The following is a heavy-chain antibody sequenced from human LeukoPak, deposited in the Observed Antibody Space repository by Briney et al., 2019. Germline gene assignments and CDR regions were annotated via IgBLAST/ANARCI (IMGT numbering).Heavy chain of an antibody. J-gene: IGHJ4*02. CDR3: TRDSGDYSSDY. CDR1: GFTFDDYA. V-gene: IGHV3-9*01. CDR2: LSWNSGSI. D-gene: IGHD2-21*01. Sequence: PGGSLRLSCAASGFTFDDYAMHGVRQAPGKGLEWVSGLSWNSGSIGYAESVKGRFTISRDNAKNSLYLQMNGLRAEDTAVYYCTRDSGDYSSDYWGQGTLVTVSS.